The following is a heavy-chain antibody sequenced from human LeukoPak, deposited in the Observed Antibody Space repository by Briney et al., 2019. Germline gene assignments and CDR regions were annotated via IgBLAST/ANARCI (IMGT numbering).Heavy chain of an antibody. J-gene: IGHJ4*02. CDR2: INSDGSST. D-gene: IGHD1-1*01. CDR1: GFTFSSYW. V-gene: IGHV3-74*01. Sequence: GGSLRLSCAASGFTFSSYWMHWVRQAPGKGLVCVSRINSDGSSTSYADSVNGRFTISRDNAKNTLYLQMNSLRAEDTAVYYCARVRTTGTALDYWGQGTLVTVSS. CDR3: ARVRTTGTALDY.